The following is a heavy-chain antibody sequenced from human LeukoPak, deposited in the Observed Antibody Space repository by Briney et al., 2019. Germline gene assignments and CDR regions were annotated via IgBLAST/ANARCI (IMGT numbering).Heavy chain of an antibody. V-gene: IGHV3-30*03. CDR3: ATDPGQKSANFLDY. Sequence: PGRSLRLSCVTSGSAFNRRGMHWVRQAPGKGLEWVAVISADGTNTYYADSVKGRFTISRDSSQNTLYLHMNGLRSEDTAVYYCATDPGQKSANFLDYWGQGTLVTVSS. J-gene: IGHJ4*02. CDR2: ISADGTNT. CDR1: GSAFNRRG.